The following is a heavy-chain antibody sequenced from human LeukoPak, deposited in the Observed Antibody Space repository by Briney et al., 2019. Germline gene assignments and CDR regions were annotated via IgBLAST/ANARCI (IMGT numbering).Heavy chain of an antibody. D-gene: IGHD3-10*01. Sequence: PGGSLRLSCAASGFTFSSYAMSWVRQAPGKGLEWVSAISGSGGSTYYADSVTGRFTISRDNSKNTLYLQMNSLRAEDTAVYYCASREDYYGSGSYYNAGLWGQGTLVTISS. CDR2: ISGSGGST. J-gene: IGHJ4*02. CDR1: GFTFSSYA. V-gene: IGHV3-23*01. CDR3: ASREDYYGSGSYYNAGL.